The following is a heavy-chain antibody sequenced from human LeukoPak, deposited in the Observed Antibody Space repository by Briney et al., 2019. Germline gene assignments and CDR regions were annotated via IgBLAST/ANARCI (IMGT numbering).Heavy chain of an antibody. D-gene: IGHD3-10*02. CDR2: IREDGTEK. CDR1: EFTFSDTW. J-gene: IGHJ6*04. V-gene: IGHV3-7*01. Sequence: GGSLRLSCAASEFTFSDTWMSWVRQAPGKGLEWVANIREDGTEKNYVDSVKGRFTISRDNAKNSLYLQMNSLRAEDTAVYYCAELGITMIGGVWGKGTAVTISS. CDR3: AELGITMIGGV.